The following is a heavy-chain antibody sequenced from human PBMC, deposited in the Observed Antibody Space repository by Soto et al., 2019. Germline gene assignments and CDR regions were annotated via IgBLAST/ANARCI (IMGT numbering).Heavy chain of an antibody. CDR2: ISGNGIST. V-gene: IGHV3-23*01. Sequence: QPGGSLRLSCAASGFTFNNYAMSWVRQAPGKGLEWVSAISGNGISTYYADSVRGRFTISRDNSENTLFLQMNRLRADDTAVYYCTRDAMCMVRGTDNGIDPWGQGTLVTVSS. CDR1: GFTFNNYA. J-gene: IGHJ5*02. D-gene: IGHD3-10*01. CDR3: TRDAMCMVRGTDNGIDP.